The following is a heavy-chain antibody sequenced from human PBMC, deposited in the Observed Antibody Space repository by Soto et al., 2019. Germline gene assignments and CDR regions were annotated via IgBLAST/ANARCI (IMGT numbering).Heavy chain of an antibody. D-gene: IGHD4-17*01. CDR3: ARGATTFPGDVVDY. J-gene: IGHJ4*02. Sequence: QVQLHESGPGLVKPSQTLSLTCTVSGGSVNSGGYYWTWIRQHPGKGLEWIGYIYYSGTAYYNPSLKRRGSISRDPSKNQVSLKLSSVTAADTAVYYCARGATTFPGDVVDYWGQGTLVTVSS. CDR2: IYYSGTA. V-gene: IGHV4-31*03. CDR1: GGSVNSGGYY.